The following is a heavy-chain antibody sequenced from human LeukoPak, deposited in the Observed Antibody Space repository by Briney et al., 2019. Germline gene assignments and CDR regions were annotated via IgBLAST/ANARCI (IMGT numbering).Heavy chain of an antibody. D-gene: IGHD1-26*01. CDR2: IRSKANSYAT. CDR1: GFTFSGSA. J-gene: IGHJ4*02. V-gene: IGHV3-73*01. Sequence: LSGGSLRLSCAASGFTFSGSAMHWVRQASGKGLEWVGRIRSKANSYATAYAASVKGRFTISRDDSKNTAYLQMNSLKTEDTAVYYCTRLVVGAPWLFDYWGQGTLVTVSS. CDR3: TRLVVGAPWLFDY.